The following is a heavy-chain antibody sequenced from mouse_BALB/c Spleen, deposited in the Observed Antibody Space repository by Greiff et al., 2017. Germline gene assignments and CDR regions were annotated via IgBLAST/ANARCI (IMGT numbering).Heavy chain of an antibody. CDR3: ARPIYYGNYGSMDY. Sequence: QVQLVESGPGLVAPSQSLSITCTVSGFSLTSYGVHWVRQPPGKGLEWLGVIWAGGSTNYNSALMSRLSISKDNSKSQVFLKMNSLQTDDTAMYYCARPIYYGNYGSMDYWGQGTSVTVSS. V-gene: IGHV2-9*02. D-gene: IGHD2-1*01. CDR1: GFSLTSYG. J-gene: IGHJ4*01. CDR2: IWAGGST.